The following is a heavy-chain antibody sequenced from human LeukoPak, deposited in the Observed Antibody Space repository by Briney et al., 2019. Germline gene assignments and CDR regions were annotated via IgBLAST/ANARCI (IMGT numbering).Heavy chain of an antibody. CDR3: VRNQKNWGAVAVKREVYYLDY. V-gene: IGHV4-34*01. J-gene: IGHJ4*02. Sequence: PSETLSLTCAVYGGSFSGYYWSWIRQPPGKGLEWIGEINHSGSTNYNPSLKSRVTTSVDTSKNQFSLKLSSVTAADTAVYYCVRNQKNWGAVAVKREVYYLDYWGQGTLVTVSS. CDR1: GGSFSGYY. CDR2: INHSGST. D-gene: IGHD6-19*01.